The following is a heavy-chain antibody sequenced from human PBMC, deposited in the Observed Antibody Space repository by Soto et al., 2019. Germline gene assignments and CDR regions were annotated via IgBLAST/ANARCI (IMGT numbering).Heavy chain of an antibody. Sequence: GGSLRLSCAASGFTFGSYAMHWVRQAPGKGLEWVAVISYDGSNKYYADSVKGRFTISRDNSKNTLYLQMNSLRAEDTAVYYCATCPSIAAAIDDWGQGTLVTVSS. J-gene: IGHJ4*02. CDR3: ATCPSIAAAIDD. V-gene: IGHV3-30-3*01. D-gene: IGHD6-13*01. CDR2: ISYDGSNK. CDR1: GFTFGSYA.